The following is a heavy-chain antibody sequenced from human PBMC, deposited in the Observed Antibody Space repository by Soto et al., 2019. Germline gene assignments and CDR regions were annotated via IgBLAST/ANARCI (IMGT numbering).Heavy chain of an antibody. J-gene: IGHJ3*02. CDR1: GGSISSYY. CDR2: IYYSGST. Sequence: PSETLSLTCTVSGGSISSYYWSWIRQPPGTGLEWIGYIYYSGSTNYNPSLKSRVTISVDTSKNQFSLKLSSVTAADTAVYYCARVYDSSGYYYDNAFDIWGQGTMVTVSS. V-gene: IGHV4-59*01. CDR3: ARVYDSSGYYYDNAFDI. D-gene: IGHD3-22*01.